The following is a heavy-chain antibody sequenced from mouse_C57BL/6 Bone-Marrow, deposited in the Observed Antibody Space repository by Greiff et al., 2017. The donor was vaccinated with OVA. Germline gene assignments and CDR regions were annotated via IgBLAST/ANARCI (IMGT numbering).Heavy chain of an antibody. V-gene: IGHV1-42*01. Sequence: VQLKQSGPELVKPGASVKISCKASGYSFTGYYMNWVKQSPEKSLEWIGEINPSTGGTTYNQKFKAKATLTVDKSSSTAYMQLKSLTSEDSAVYYCASTITTVVATRAMDYWGQGTSVTVSS. J-gene: IGHJ4*01. CDR2: INPSTGGT. D-gene: IGHD1-1*01. CDR1: GYSFTGYY. CDR3: ASTITTVVATRAMDY.